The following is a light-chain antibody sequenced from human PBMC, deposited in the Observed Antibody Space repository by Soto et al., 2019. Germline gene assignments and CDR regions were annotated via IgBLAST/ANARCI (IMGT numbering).Light chain of an antibody. CDR1: QSVSSS. V-gene: IGKV3-11*01. Sequence: EIVLTQSPATLSLSPGERATLSCRASQSVSSSLGWYQQKPGQAPRLLIYDASNRATGIPARFSGSGSGTDFTLIISRLEPEDFAVYYCQQYGNSFVGFGQGTKVDIK. J-gene: IGKJ1*01. CDR2: DAS. CDR3: QQYGNSFVG.